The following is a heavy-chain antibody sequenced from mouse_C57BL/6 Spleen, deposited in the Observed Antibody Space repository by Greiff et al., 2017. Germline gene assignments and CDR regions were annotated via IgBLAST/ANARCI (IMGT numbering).Heavy chain of an antibody. D-gene: IGHD2-4*01. J-gene: IGHJ4*01. CDR2: IDPSDSET. CDR1: GYTFTSYW. CDR3: ARDYDPYYAMDY. V-gene: IGHV1-52*01. Sequence: QVQLQQPGAELVRPGSSVKLSCKASGYTFTSYWMHWVKQRPIQGLEWIGNIDPSDSETHYNQKFKDKATLTVDKSSSTAYMQLSRLTSEDSAVYYCARDYDPYYAMDYWGQGTSVTVSA.